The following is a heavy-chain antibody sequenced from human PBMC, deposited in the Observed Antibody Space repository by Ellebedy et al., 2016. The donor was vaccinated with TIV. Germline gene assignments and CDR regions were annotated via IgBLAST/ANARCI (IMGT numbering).Heavy chain of an antibody. CDR3: AKERHPRHPRWMGPTYFDY. J-gene: IGHJ4*02. Sequence: PGGSLRLSCAASGFTFSNYAMCWVRQAPGKGLEWVSTISGSNTYYADSVQGRFTISRDNSNNTLYLQMTSLRTEDTAVYYCAKERHPRHPRWMGPTYFDYWGQGTLVAVSS. CDR2: ISGSNT. D-gene: IGHD4-23*01. CDR1: GFTFSNYA. V-gene: IGHV3-23*01.